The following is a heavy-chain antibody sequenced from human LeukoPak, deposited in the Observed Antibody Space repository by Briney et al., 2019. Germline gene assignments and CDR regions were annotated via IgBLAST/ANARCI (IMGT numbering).Heavy chain of an antibody. D-gene: IGHD5-24*01. V-gene: IGHV4-39*07. CDR1: GDSISSSNYY. CDR2: IYYSGST. Sequence: PSETLSLTCTVSGDSISSSNYYWGWIRQPPGKGLEYIGNIYYSGSTNYNPSLRSRVTISVDTSKNHFSLKLSSVTAADTAVYYCARNRDGYNSFDYWGQGTLVTVSS. CDR3: ARNRDGYNSFDY. J-gene: IGHJ4*02.